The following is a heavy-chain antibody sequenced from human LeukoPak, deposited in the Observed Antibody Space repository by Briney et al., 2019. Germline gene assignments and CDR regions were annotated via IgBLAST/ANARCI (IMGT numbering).Heavy chain of an antibody. D-gene: IGHD1-26*01. CDR1: GFTFSSTS. Sequence: GGSLRLSCAASGFTFSSTSMNWVRQAPGKGLEWVATISHDANNKYYGDSVKGRFTFSRDNSKNTLYLQMNSLRVEDTAVYYCARDLVGIGNSFDYWGQGTLVTVSS. CDR2: ISHDANNK. J-gene: IGHJ4*02. CDR3: ARDLVGIGNSFDY. V-gene: IGHV3-30*03.